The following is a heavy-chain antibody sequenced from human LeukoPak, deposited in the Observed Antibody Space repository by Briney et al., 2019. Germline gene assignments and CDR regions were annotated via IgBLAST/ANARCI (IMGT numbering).Heavy chain of an antibody. CDR2: INWNGGST. V-gene: IGHV3-20*04. J-gene: IGHJ4*02. D-gene: IGHD3-22*01. CDR3: ARDPDYYDSSGYYPYYFDY. CDR1: GFTFDDYG. Sequence: PGGSLRLSCAASGFTFDDYGMSWVRQAPGKGLEWVSGINWNGGSTGYADSVKGRFTISRDNAKNSLYLQMNSLRAEDTALYYCARDPDYYDSSGYYPYYFDYWGQGTLVTVSS.